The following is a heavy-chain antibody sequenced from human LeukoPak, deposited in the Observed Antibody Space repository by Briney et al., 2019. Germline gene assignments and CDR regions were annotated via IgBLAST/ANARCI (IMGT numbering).Heavy chain of an antibody. CDR2: INPNSGAT. CDR1: GYTFTVYF. J-gene: IGHJ4*02. CDR3: AKIGSSHDFDY. D-gene: IGHD1-26*01. V-gene: IGHV1-2*06. Sequence: ASVKVSCKASGYTFTVYFIHWVRQAPGQGLEWMGRINPNSGATDYAQKFQGRVTMTRDTSISTAYMELSSLKSDDTPVYYCAKIGSSHDFDYWGQGTLITVSS.